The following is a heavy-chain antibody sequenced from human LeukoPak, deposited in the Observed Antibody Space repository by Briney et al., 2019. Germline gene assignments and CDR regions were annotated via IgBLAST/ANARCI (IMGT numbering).Heavy chain of an antibody. J-gene: IGHJ4*02. CDR3: ARVATAIAAADNYFDY. D-gene: IGHD6-13*01. V-gene: IGHV3-21*01. Sequence: GGSLRLSCAASGFPFSSYSMNWVRQAPGKGLELDSSISSSSSYIYYAHSVKGRFTISRDNAKNSLYLQMNSLGAEDTAGYYCARVATAIAAADNYFDYWGQGTLVTVS. CDR1: GFPFSSYS. CDR2: ISSSSSYI.